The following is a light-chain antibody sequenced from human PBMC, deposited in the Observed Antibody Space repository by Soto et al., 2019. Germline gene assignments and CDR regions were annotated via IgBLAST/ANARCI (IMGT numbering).Light chain of an antibody. CDR3: QQYDNLALT. CDR1: QDIENY. V-gene: IGKV1-33*01. CDR2: GAS. J-gene: IGKJ4*01. Sequence: EIQLTQSPSSLSASVGDRVTITCQASQDIENYLNWYQQEPGKAPRVLIYGASNLEKGVASRFSGSGSGTDFIFTISSLQTEDIGTYYCQQYDNLALTFGGGTKVDIK.